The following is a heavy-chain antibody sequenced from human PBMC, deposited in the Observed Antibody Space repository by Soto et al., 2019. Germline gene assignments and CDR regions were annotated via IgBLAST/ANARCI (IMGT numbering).Heavy chain of an antibody. CDR1: GGSFSGYY. Sequence: QVQLQQWGAGLLKPSETLSLTCAVYGGSFSGYYWSWIRQPPGKGLEWIGEINHSGSTNYNPSLKSRVTISVDPSKNQFSLKLSSVTAADTAVYYCARGDTAMVTWTYYYYGMDVWGQGTTVTVSS. CDR2: INHSGST. D-gene: IGHD5-18*01. J-gene: IGHJ6*02. CDR3: ARGDTAMVTWTYYYYGMDV. V-gene: IGHV4-34*01.